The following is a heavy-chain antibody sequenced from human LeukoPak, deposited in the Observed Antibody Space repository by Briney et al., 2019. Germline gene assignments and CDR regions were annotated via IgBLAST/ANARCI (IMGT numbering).Heavy chain of an antibody. J-gene: IGHJ3*02. CDR2: MNPNSGNT. CDR3: ARDDEGYCSGGSCYSGSDAFDI. Sequence: ASVKVSCKASGYTFTSYDINWVRQATGQGLEWMGWMNPNSGNTGYAQKFQGRVTMTRNTSISTAYMELSSLRSEDTAVYYCARDDEGYCSGGSCYSGSDAFDIWGQGTMVTVSS. V-gene: IGHV1-8*01. D-gene: IGHD2-15*01. CDR1: GYTFTSYD.